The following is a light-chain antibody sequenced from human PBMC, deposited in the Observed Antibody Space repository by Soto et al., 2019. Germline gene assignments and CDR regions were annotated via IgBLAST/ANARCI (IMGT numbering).Light chain of an antibody. CDR3: QVWDSSSDHVV. J-gene: IGLJ2*01. CDR2: YDS. Sequence: SSELTQPPSVSVAPGKTARITCGGNNIGSKSVHWYQQKPGQAPVLVIYYDSDRPSGIPERFSGSHSGNTATLTISRVEAGDEADYYCQVWDSSSDHVVFGGGTKLTVL. CDR1: NIGSKS. V-gene: IGLV3-21*04.